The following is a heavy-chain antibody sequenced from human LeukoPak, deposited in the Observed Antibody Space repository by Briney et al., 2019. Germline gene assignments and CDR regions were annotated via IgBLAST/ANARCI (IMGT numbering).Heavy chain of an antibody. CDR3: ARDRSYDFWSGYSTPDY. Sequence: GGSLRLSCSASGFTFRNYGMSWVRQAPGKGLEWVAVIWYDGSNKYYADSVKGRFTISRDNSKNTLDLQMNSLRAEDTAVYYSARDRSYDFWSGYSTPDYWGQGTLVTVSS. CDR1: GFTFRNYG. CDR2: IWYDGSNK. V-gene: IGHV3-33*08. D-gene: IGHD3-3*01. J-gene: IGHJ4*02.